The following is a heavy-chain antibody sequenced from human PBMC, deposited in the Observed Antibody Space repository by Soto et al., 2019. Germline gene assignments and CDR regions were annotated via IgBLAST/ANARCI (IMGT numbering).Heavy chain of an antibody. CDR1: GYTFTSYG. Sequence: ASVKVSCKASGYTFTSYGISWVRQAPGQGLEWMGWISAYNGNTNYAQKLQGRVTMTTDTSTSTAYMELRSLRSDDTAVYYCARDWDGSGAWGWFDPWGQGTLVTVSS. CDR2: ISAYNGNT. J-gene: IGHJ5*02. V-gene: IGHV1-18*01. D-gene: IGHD3-10*01. CDR3: ARDWDGSGAWGWFDP.